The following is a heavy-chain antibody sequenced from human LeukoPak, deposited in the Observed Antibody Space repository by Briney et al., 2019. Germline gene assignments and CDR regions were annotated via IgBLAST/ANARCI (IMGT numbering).Heavy chain of an antibody. J-gene: IGHJ4*02. CDR2: IKQDESEK. V-gene: IGHV3-7*01. D-gene: IGHD2-2*01. CDR1: GFTFSNYW. CDR3: ARASDSSSSRYQAFEE. Sequence: GGSLRLSCSASGFTFSNYWMSWVRQAPGKGLEWVANIKQDESEKYYVDSVKGRFTISRDNAKSSLYLQMNSLRAEDTAVYYCARASDSSSSRYQAFEEWGQGTLVTVSS.